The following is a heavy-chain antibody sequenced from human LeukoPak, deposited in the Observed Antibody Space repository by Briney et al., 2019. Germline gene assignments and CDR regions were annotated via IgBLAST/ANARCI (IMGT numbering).Heavy chain of an antibody. CDR1: GYSFTSYW. Sequence: GESLQISCQGSGYSFTSYWIGWVRRLPGKGLEWMGIIYPGDSDTRYSPSFQGQVTISADKSISTAYLQWSSLKASDTAMYYCARQPNYYGSGSYGDNWFDPWGQGTLVTVSS. V-gene: IGHV5-51*01. CDR3: ARQPNYYGSGSYGDNWFDP. CDR2: IYPGDSDT. D-gene: IGHD3-10*01. J-gene: IGHJ5*02.